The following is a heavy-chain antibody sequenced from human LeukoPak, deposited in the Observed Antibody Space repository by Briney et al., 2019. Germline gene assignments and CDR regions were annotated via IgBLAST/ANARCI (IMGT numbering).Heavy chain of an antibody. Sequence: LGESLKISCKGSGYSFTSYWIGWVRQMPGKGLEWMGIIYPGDSDTRYSPSFQGQVTISADKSISTAYLQWSSLKASDTAMYYCARSNSFGGLGELSATSFDYWGQGTLVTVSS. CDR3: ARSNSFGGLGELSATSFDY. V-gene: IGHV5-51*01. CDR1: GYSFTSYW. CDR2: IYPGDSDT. J-gene: IGHJ4*02. D-gene: IGHD3-16*02.